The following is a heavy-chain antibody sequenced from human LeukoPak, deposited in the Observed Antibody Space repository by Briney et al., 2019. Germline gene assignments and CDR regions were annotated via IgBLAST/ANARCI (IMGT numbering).Heavy chain of an antibody. CDR3: AKDKAVAATGGAFDI. Sequence: PGGSLRLSCAASGFIFSNAWMGWVRQAPGKGLEWVSGISWNSGSIGYADSVKGRFTISRDNAKNSLYLQMNSLRAEDTALYYCAKDKAVAATGGAFDIWGQGTMVTVSS. V-gene: IGHV3-9*01. D-gene: IGHD6-19*01. J-gene: IGHJ3*02. CDR2: ISWNSGSI. CDR1: GFIFSNAW.